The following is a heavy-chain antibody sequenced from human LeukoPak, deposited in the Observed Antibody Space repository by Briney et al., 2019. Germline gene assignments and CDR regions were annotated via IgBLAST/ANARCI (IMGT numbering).Heavy chain of an antibody. CDR1: GFTFTSNA. D-gene: IGHD3-10*01. CDR3: ARDLPGGVGIGY. Sequence: GGSLRLSCAASGFTFTSNAMNWVRQAPGKGLEWVSVIYSGGSTYYADSVKGRFTISRHNSKNTLYLQMNSLRAEDTAVYYCARDLPGGVGIGYWGQGTLVTVSS. V-gene: IGHV3-53*04. CDR2: IYSGGST. J-gene: IGHJ4*02.